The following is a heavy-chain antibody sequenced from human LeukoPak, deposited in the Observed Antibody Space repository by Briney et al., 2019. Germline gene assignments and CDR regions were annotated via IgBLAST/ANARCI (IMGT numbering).Heavy chain of an antibody. D-gene: IGHD4-11*01. J-gene: IGHJ4*02. CDR2: ISSNGDRT. CDR1: GFTFSSNY. Sequence: HPGGSLRPSCAASGFTFSSNYMSWVRQAPGKGLEFVSAISSNGDRTYYARSVKGRFTISRDNAKNTVDLQMGSLRPEDMGVYYCARMDDYTNYYFDYWGQGTMVTVSS. V-gene: IGHV3-64*01. CDR3: ARMDDYTNYYFDY.